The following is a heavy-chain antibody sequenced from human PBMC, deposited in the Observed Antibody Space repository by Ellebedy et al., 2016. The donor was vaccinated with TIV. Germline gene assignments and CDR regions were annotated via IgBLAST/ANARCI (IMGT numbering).Heavy chain of an antibody. CDR3: ARGQSGYYYDGYDPFDM. V-gene: IGHV5-51*01. CDR1: GYSFTNYW. D-gene: IGHD5-18*01. J-gene: IGHJ3*02. Sequence: GESLKISCQGSGYSFTNYWIHWVRQMPGKGLEWMGVIYPGDSVTRYSPSSQGQVTISVDKSIATAYLRWGSLKASDTATYYCARGQSGYYYDGYDPFDMWGHGTKVTVSS. CDR2: IYPGDSVT.